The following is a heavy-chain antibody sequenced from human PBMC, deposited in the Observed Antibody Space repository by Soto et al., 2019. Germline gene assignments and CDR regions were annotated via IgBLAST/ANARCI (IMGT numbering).Heavy chain of an antibody. CDR2: IIPSFGTA. CDR3: ARRGYCSGGSCYGWFDP. D-gene: IGHD2-15*01. CDR1: GGTFSSYA. V-gene: IGHV1-69*06. Sequence: QVQLVQSGAEVKKPGSSVKVSCKASGGTFSSYAISWVRQAPGQGLEWMGGIIPSFGTANYAQKLQGRVTTTAEKSPSPAYMELSSLRSEDTAVYYCARRGYCSGGSCYGWFDPWGQGTLVTVSS. J-gene: IGHJ5*02.